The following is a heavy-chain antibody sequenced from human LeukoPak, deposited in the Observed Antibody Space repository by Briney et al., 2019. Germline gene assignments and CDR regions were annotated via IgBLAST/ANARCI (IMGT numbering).Heavy chain of an antibody. CDR3: ARDRSIAVAGTSAFDY. CDR2: IIPILGIA. Sequence: SVKVSCKASGGTFSSYAISWVRQAPGQGLEWMGRIIPILGIANYAQKFQGRVTITADKSTSTAYMELSSLRSEDTAVYYCARDRSIAVAGTSAFDYWGQGTLVTVSS. D-gene: IGHD6-19*01. J-gene: IGHJ4*02. V-gene: IGHV1-69*04. CDR1: GGTFSSYA.